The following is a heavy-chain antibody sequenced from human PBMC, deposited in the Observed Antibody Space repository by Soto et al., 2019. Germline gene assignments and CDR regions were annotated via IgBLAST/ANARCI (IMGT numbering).Heavy chain of an antibody. J-gene: IGHJ4*02. D-gene: IGHD6-19*01. CDR3: ARGPYSSGWFDY. CDR2: INSDGSST. Sequence: PGGSLRLSCAASGFTFSSYWMHWVRQAPGKGLVWVSRINSDGSSTSYADSVKGRFTISRDNAKNTLYLQMNSLRAEDTAVYYCARGPYSSGWFDYWGQGTLVTVSS. CDR1: GFTFSSYW. V-gene: IGHV3-74*01.